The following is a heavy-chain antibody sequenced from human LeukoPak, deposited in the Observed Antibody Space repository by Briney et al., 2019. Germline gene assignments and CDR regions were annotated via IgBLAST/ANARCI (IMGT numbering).Heavy chain of an antibody. CDR2: INHSGST. CDR3: ARGTIVRGVLCDY. CDR1: GGSFSGYN. J-gene: IGHJ4*02. V-gene: IGHV4-34*01. D-gene: IGHD3-10*01. Sequence: SQTLSLTCAVYGGSFSGYNWSWICHPPEQGKERIGEINHSGSTNYNPSLKSRVTISVDPSKIQFSLKLSSVTAADTAVYCCARGTIVRGVLCDYWGQGTLVTVSS.